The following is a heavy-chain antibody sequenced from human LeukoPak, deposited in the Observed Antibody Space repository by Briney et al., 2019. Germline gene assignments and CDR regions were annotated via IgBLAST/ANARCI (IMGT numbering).Heavy chain of an antibody. J-gene: IGHJ4*02. CDR1: GGSFSGYY. V-gene: IGHV4-34*01. CDR3: ARARSGKWGFDY. D-gene: IGHD1-26*01. Sequence: SSETLSLTCAVYGGSFSGYYWSWIRQPPGKGLEWIGEINHSGSTNYNPSLKSRVTISVDTSKNQFSLKLSSVTAADTAVYYCARARSGKWGFDYWGQGTLVTVSS. CDR2: INHSGST.